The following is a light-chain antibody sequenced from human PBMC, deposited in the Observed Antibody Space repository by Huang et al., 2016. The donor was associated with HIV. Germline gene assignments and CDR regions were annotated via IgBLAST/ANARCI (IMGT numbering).Light chain of an antibody. V-gene: IGKV2-29*02. CDR3: MQGIHLPFT. Sequence: DIVMTQTPLSLSVIPGQPASISCKSSQSLLHTDVKTSLYWYLQKPGQAPHLLFYARSRRISGVPDRFRGSGSGTDFTLKISRVEAEDVGVYYCMQGIHLPFTFGPGTKVDIK. CDR2: ARS. J-gene: IGKJ3*01. CDR1: QSLLHTDVKTS.